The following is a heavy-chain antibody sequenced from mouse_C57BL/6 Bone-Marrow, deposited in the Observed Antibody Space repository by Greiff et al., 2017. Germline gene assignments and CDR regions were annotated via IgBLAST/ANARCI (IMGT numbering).Heavy chain of an antibody. CDR2: IHPSDSDT. J-gene: IGHJ3*01. V-gene: IGHV1-74*01. CDR3: AIGGDYYGSRAWFAY. Sequence: QVQLKQPGAELVKPGASVKVSCKASGYTFTSYWMHWVKQRPGQGLEWIGRIHPSDSDTNYNQKFKGKATLTVDKSSSTTYMQLSSLTSEDSAVYYCAIGGDYYGSRAWFAYWGQGTLVTVSA. D-gene: IGHD1-1*01. CDR1: GYTFTSYW.